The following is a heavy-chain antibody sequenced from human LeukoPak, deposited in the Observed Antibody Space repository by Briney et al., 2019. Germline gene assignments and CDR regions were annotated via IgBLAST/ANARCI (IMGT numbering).Heavy chain of an antibody. Sequence: PSETLSLTCTVSGGSISSYYWSWIRQPAGKGLGWIGRIYTSGSTNYNPSLKSRVTMSVDTSKNQFSLKLSSVTAADTAVYYCARGLVVPAAFDYWGQGTLVTVSP. V-gene: IGHV4-4*07. CDR2: IYTSGST. CDR1: GGSISSYY. D-gene: IGHD2-2*01. J-gene: IGHJ4*02. CDR3: ARGLVVPAAFDY.